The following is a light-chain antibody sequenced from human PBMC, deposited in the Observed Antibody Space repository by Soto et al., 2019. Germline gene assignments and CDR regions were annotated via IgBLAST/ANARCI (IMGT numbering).Light chain of an antibody. V-gene: IGLV2-14*01. CDR3: SSYTSSSTLYV. J-gene: IGLJ1*01. Sequence: ALTQPASVSGSPGQSITISCTGTSSDVGGYNYVSWYQQHPGKAPKLMIYEVSNRPSGVSNRFSGSKSGNTASLTISGLQAEDEADYYCSSYTSSSTLYVFGTGTKVTVL. CDR2: EVS. CDR1: SSDVGGYNY.